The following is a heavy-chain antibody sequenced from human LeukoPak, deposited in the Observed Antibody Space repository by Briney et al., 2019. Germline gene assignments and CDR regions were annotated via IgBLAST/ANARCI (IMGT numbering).Heavy chain of an antibody. CDR3: ARQMPGWRIAVAGTGWFDP. CDR2: IYYSGST. D-gene: IGHD6-19*01. J-gene: IGHJ5*02. Sequence: PSGTLSLTCTVSGGSISSSSYYWGWIRQPPGKGLEWIGSIYYSGSTYYNPSLKSRVTISVDTSKNQFSLKLSSVTAADTAVYYCARQMPGWRIAVAGTGWFDPWGQGTLVTVSS. V-gene: IGHV4-39*01. CDR1: GGSISSSSYY.